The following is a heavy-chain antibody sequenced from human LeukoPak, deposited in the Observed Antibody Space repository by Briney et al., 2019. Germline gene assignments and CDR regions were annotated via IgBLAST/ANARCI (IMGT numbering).Heavy chain of an antibody. V-gene: IGHV3-23*01. J-gene: IGHJ4*02. D-gene: IGHD3-3*01. Sequence: GGSLRLSCAASGFTFSSYAMSWVRQAPGKGLEWVLAISGSGGSTYYADSVKGRFTISRDNSKNTLYLQMNSLRAEDTAVYYCAKGRKDDFWSGYFDYWGQGTLVTVSS. CDR2: ISGSGGST. CDR1: GFTFSSYA. CDR3: AKGRKDDFWSGYFDY.